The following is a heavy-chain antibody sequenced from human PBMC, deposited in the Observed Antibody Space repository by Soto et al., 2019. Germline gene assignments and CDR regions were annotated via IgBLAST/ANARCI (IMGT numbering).Heavy chain of an antibody. D-gene: IGHD3-9*01. CDR2: INPNSGGT. J-gene: IGHJ6*02. V-gene: IGHV1-2*02. Sequence: ASVKVSCKASGGTFTGYYMHWVRQAPGQGLEWMGWINPNSGGTNYAQKFQGRVTMTRDTSISTAYMELSRLRSDDTAVYYCARVFPRLRYFDWPPYPPKYYGMDVWGQGTTVTVSS. CDR1: GGTFTGYY. CDR3: ARVFPRLRYFDWPPYPPKYYGMDV.